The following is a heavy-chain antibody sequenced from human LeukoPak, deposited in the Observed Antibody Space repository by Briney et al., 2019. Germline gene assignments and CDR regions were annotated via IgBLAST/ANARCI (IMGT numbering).Heavy chain of an antibody. V-gene: IGHV3-7*01. Sequence: GGSLRLSCEASGFTLSTYWMNWVRQVPGKGLDWVANINPDGSGKRYVDSVKGRFTIARDNADNSLSLQMNSLRDEDTAVYYCARGHPIAAGFDPWGQGTLVTVSS. J-gene: IGHJ5*02. CDR1: GFTLSTYW. CDR2: INPDGSGK. D-gene: IGHD6-13*01. CDR3: ARGHPIAAGFDP.